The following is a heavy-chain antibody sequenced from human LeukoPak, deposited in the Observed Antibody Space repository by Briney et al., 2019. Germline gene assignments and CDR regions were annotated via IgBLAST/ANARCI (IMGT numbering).Heavy chain of an antibody. CDR1: GFTFSTYA. V-gene: IGHV3-23*01. D-gene: IGHD3-10*01. Sequence: GGSLRLSCAASGFTFSTYAMSWVRQAPGKGLEWVSVISSSTGSAFYADSVKGRFTISRDNSRNTLYLQMNSLRAEDTAVYYCARTRGINPLFYFDYWGQGTLVTVSS. J-gene: IGHJ4*02. CDR2: ISSSTGSA. CDR3: ARTRGINPLFYFDY.